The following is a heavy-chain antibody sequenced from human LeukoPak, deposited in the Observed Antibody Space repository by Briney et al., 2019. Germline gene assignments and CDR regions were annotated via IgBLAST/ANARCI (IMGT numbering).Heavy chain of an antibody. CDR1: GGSISSYY. J-gene: IGHJ4*02. CDR2: IYTSGST. V-gene: IGHV4-4*09. Sequence: PSGTLSLTCTVSGGSISSYYWSWIRQPPGQGLEWSGYIYTSGSTNYNSSLKSRVTISLDTTYNKFSLKLSSAIAAHTTLSYFAAAGAPYCYYYWGEGSLVTVAS. D-gene: IGHD2-21*02. CDR3: AAAGAPYCYYY.